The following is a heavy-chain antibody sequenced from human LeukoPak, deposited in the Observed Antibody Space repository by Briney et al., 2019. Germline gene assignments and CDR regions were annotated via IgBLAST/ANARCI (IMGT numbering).Heavy chain of an antibody. Sequence: SETLSLTCTVSGGSISSGGYYWSWIRQHPGKGLEWIGYIYYGGSTYYNPSLKSRVTISVDTSKNQFSLKLSSVTAADTAVYYCARMATMVRGEAQYYYYMDVWGKGTTVTVSS. CDR2: IYYGGST. CDR3: ARMATMVRGEAQYYYYMDV. CDR1: GGSISSGGYY. J-gene: IGHJ6*03. D-gene: IGHD3-10*01. V-gene: IGHV4-31*03.